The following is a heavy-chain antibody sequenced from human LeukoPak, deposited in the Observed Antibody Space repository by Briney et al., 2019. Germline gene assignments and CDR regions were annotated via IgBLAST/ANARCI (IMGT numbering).Heavy chain of an antibody. V-gene: IGHV3-48*01. CDR3: ISGNNCNY. Sequence: GGSLRLSCGASGFTFSSYNMHWVRQAPGKGLEGVSYISSSSSTIYYADSVKGRFTISRDNAKNSLYLQMNSLRAEDTAVYYCISGNNCNYWGQGTLVTVSS. CDR2: ISSSSSTI. CDR1: GFTFSSYN. J-gene: IGHJ4*02. D-gene: IGHD1-20*01.